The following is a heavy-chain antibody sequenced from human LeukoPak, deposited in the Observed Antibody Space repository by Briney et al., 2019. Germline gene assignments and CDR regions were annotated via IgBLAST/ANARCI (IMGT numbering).Heavy chain of an antibody. Sequence: SGTLSLTCTVSGGSISSYYWTWIRQPPGKGLEWIGYIFYSGGSIYNPSLKSRVTISVDTSKNHFSLKLSSVTAADTAVYYCARLGSTFDIWGQGTMVTVSS. CDR1: GGSISSYY. V-gene: IGHV4-59*08. D-gene: IGHD2-2*01. CDR2: IFYSGGS. J-gene: IGHJ3*02. CDR3: ARLGSTFDI.